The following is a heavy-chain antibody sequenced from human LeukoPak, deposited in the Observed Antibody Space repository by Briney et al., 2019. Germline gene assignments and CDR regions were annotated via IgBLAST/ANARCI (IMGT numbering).Heavy chain of an antibody. V-gene: IGHV3-53*01. CDR3: ARYYYPSGSFDY. Sequence: PGGSLRLSCAASGFTVNSNYMSWVRQAPGKGLEWVSVIYGGGSTNFADSVKGRFTVPRDNSKNTLYLQMNSLRAEDTAVYYCARYYYPSGSFDYWGQGTLVTVSS. J-gene: IGHJ4*02. CDR1: GFTVNSNY. CDR2: IYGGGST. D-gene: IGHD3-10*01.